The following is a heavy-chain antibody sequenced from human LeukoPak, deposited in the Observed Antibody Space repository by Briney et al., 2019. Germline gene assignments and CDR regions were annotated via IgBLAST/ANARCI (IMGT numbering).Heavy chain of an antibody. J-gene: IGHJ4*02. CDR1: GFTFSSYW. D-gene: IGHD2-2*01. Sequence: GGSLRLSCAASGFTFSSYWMTWVRQAPGKGLEWVAHIKQDGSVKYYVDSVKGRFTISRDNAKNSLYLQMNSLRAEDTAVYYCARGSYQLLWGGQGTLVTVSS. V-gene: IGHV3-7*01. CDR2: IKQDGSVK. CDR3: ARGSYQLLW.